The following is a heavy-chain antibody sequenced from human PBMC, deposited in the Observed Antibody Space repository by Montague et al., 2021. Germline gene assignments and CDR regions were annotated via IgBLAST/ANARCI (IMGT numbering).Heavy chain of an antibody. CDR1: GFSLSSLW. D-gene: IGHD5-18*01. J-gene: IGHJ5*01. V-gene: IGHV3-74*01. CDR3: VRDRPTAWFDS. Sequence: FLRLSCAASGFSLSSLWMHWVRQAPGKGLVWVSQITSDGSDINYADSVKGRFTISRDNAKSTLYLQMNSLRDEDTAVYYCVRDRPTAWFDSWGQGTLVTVSS. CDR2: ITSDGSDI.